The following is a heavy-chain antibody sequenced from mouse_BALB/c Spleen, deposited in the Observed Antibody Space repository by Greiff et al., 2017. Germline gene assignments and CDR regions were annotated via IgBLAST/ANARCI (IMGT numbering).Heavy chain of an antibody. CDR3: ARHGNYVGYAMDY. Sequence: QVQLQQSGAELMKPGASVKISCKATGYTFSSYWIEWVKQRPGHGLEWIGEILPGSGSTNYNEKFKGKATFTADTSSNTAYMQLSSLTSEDSAVYYCARHGNYVGYAMDYWGQGTSVTVSS. V-gene: IGHV1-9*01. CDR2: ILPGSGST. D-gene: IGHD2-1*01. J-gene: IGHJ4*01. CDR1: GYTFSSYW.